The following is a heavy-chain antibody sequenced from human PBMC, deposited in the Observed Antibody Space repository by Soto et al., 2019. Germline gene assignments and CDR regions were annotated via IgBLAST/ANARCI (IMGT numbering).Heavy chain of an antibody. J-gene: IGHJ4*02. CDR3: ARYSGSYWHYLDF. D-gene: IGHD1-26*01. CDR2: IYPGESDT. CDR1: GYSFASHW. Sequence: GESLKISCKGSGYSFASHWVAWVRQMPEKGLEWIGTIYPGESDTKYSPGFRGQGTISADTSFSTAYLQWRSLEATDSAIYYCARYSGSYWHYLDFWGQGTLVTVSS. V-gene: IGHV5-51*01.